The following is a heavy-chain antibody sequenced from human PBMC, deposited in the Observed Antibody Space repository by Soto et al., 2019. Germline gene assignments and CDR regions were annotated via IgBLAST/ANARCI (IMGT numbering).Heavy chain of an antibody. CDR1: GFTFSNAW. CDR3: TTASGYSSSWYNYYYYGMDV. Sequence: GGSLRLSCAASGFTFSNAWMNWVRQAPGKGLEWVGRIKSKTDGGTTDYAAPVKGRFTISRDDSKNTLYLQMNSLKTEDTAVYYCTTASGYSSSWYNYYYYGMDVWGQGTTVTVSS. V-gene: IGHV3-15*07. J-gene: IGHJ6*02. CDR2: IKSKTDGGTT. D-gene: IGHD6-13*01.